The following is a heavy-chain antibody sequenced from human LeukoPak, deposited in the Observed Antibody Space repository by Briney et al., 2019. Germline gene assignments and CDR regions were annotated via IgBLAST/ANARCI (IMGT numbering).Heavy chain of an antibody. J-gene: IGHJ4*02. CDR1: GFNFRAYW. V-gene: IGHV3-53*05. Sequence: GGSLRLSCTTSGFNFRAYWMGWVRQAPGKGLEWVSVIYSGGSTYYADSVKGRFTISRDNAKNSLYLQMNSLRAEDTALYYCAKDRVGYFDWSPYYFDYWGQGTLVTVSS. CDR3: AKDRVGYFDWSPYYFDY. D-gene: IGHD3-9*01. CDR2: IYSGGST.